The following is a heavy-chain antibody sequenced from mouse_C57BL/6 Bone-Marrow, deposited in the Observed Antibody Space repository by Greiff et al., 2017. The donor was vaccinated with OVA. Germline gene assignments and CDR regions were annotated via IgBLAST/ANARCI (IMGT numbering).Heavy chain of an antibody. V-gene: IGHV5-12*01. CDR2: ISNGGGST. Sequence: EVKVVESGGGLVQPGGSLKLSCAASGFTFSDYYMYWVRQTPEKRLEWVAYISNGGGSTYYPDTVKGRFTISRDNAKNTLYLQMSRLKSEDTAMYYCAREGVTTVVPWYFYVWGTGTTVTVSS. CDR3: AREGVTTVVPWYFYV. J-gene: IGHJ1*03. CDR1: GFTFSDYY. D-gene: IGHD1-1*01.